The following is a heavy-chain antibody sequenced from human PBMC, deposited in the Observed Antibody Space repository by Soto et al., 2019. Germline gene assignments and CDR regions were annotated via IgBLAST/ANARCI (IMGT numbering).Heavy chain of an antibody. CDR3: ARRFQNYGSGSYFYYYYAMDV. V-gene: IGHV4-39*01. D-gene: IGHD3-10*01. CDR2: IYYSGST. J-gene: IGHJ6*02. CDR1: GGSISSSSYY. Sequence: SETLSLTCTVSGGSISSSSYYWGWIRQPPGKGLEWIGSIYYSGSTYYNPSLKSRVTISVDTSKNQFSLKLSSVTAADTAVYYCARRFQNYGSGSYFYYYYAMDVWGQGTTVT.